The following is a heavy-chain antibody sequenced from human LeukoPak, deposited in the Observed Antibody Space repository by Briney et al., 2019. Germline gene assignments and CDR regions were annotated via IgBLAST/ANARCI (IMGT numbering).Heavy chain of an antibody. D-gene: IGHD4-17*01. Sequence: SQTLSFTCAVSGGSISSGGYSWSWIRQPPGKGLEWIAYTYYSGSTYYNPSLKSRVTISVDRSKNQFSLKLSSVTAADTAVYYCARSTVTTSDYFDYWGQGTLVTVSS. CDR3: ARSTVTTSDYFDY. V-gene: IGHV4-30-2*01. CDR2: TYYSGST. CDR1: GGSISSGGYS. J-gene: IGHJ4*02.